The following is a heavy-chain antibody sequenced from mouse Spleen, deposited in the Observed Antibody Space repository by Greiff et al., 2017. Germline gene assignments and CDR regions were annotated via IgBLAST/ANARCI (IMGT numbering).Heavy chain of an antibody. CDR1: GYTFTDYE. J-gene: IGHJ3*01. Sequence: QVQLQQSGAELVRPGASVTLSCKASGYTFTDYEMHWVKQTPVHGLEWIGAIDPETGGTAYNQKFKGKAILTADKSSSTAYMELRSLTSEDSAVYYCTRTKYYGSSRFAYWGQGTLVTVSA. CDR3: TRTKYYGSSRFAY. V-gene: IGHV1-15*01. CDR2: IDPETGGT. D-gene: IGHD1-1*01.